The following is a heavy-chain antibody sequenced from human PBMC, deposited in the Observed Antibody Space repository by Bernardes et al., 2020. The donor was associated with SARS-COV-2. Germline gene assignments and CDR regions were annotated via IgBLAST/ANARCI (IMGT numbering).Heavy chain of an antibody. D-gene: IGHD2-2*01. CDR1: GGSISSYY. CDR3: ARLVCSSTSCYFYYYYGMDV. CDR2: IYYSGST. V-gene: IGHV4-59*04. Sequence: SETLSLTCTVSGGSISSYYWSWIRQPPGKGLEWIGYIYYSGSTYYNPSLKSRVTISVDTSKNQFSLKLSSVTAADTAVYYCARLVCSSTSCYFYYYYGMDVWGQGTTVTVSS. J-gene: IGHJ6*02.